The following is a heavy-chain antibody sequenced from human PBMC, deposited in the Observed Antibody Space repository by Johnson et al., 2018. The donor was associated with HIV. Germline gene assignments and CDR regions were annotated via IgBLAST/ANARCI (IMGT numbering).Heavy chain of an antibody. CDR2: TSYDGSYK. CDR3: ARVRFSSSFLDAFDI. D-gene: IGHD6-13*01. J-gene: IGHJ3*02. CDR1: GFSFSEYS. Sequence: QVQLVESGGGVVQPGRSLRLSCEASGFSFSEYSVNWVRQAPGKGLEWVAVTSYDGSYKYYADSVKGRFTISRDNSKNTLDLQMGSLRAEDMGVYYCARVRFSSSFLDAFDIWGQGTMVTVSS. V-gene: IGHV3-30*14.